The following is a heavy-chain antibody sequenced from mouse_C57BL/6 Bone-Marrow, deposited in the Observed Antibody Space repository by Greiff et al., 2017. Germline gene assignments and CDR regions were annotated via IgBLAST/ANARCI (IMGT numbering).Heavy chain of an antibody. D-gene: IGHD2-1*01. V-gene: IGHV1-72*01. CDR1: GYTFPSYW. Sequence: VQLQQSGAELVKPGASVKLSCKVSGYTFPSYWMHWVKQRPGRSLEWIGRIEPNSGGTKYNEKLKSKATLTVDKPTSTAYMQLSSLTSEDSAVYYYAHGNYFYWYFAVWGTGTTVTVSS. J-gene: IGHJ1*03. CDR3: AHGNYFYWYFAV. CDR2: IEPNSGGT.